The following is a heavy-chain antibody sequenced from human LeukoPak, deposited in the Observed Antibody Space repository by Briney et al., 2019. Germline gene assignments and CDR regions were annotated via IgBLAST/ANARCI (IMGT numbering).Heavy chain of an antibody. V-gene: IGHV3-23*01. CDR3: AKNRMVRGVRPPLDY. D-gene: IGHD3-10*01. Sequence: GGSLRLSCAASGFTFSSYAMSWVRQAPGKGLEWVSAISGSGGSTCYADSVKGRFTISRDNSKNTLYLQMNSLRAEDTAVYYCAKNRMVRGVRPPLDYWGQGTLVTVSS. CDR1: GFTFSSYA. CDR2: ISGSGGST. J-gene: IGHJ4*02.